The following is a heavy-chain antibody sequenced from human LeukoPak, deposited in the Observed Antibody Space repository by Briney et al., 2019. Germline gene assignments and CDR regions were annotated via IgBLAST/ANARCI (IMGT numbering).Heavy chain of an antibody. CDR3: TKGVGLTIFGMAWHAFDI. J-gene: IGHJ3*02. CDR2: ISGSDDST. Sequence: PGGSLTLSCAASGFTFSSFAVSWVRQAPGEGLEWVSVISGSDDSTYYADSVKGRFTISRANSKNTLYLQMNSLRADDAVIYYCTKGVGLTIFGMAWHAFDIWGQGTMVTVS. V-gene: IGHV3-23*01. D-gene: IGHD3-3*01. CDR1: GFTFSSFA.